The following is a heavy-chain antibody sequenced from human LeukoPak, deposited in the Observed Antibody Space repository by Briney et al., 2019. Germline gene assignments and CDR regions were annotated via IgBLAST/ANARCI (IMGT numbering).Heavy chain of an antibody. CDR3: ARLSVGFSLQFSGNFFVDYFDY. J-gene: IGHJ4*02. CDR1: GFTFSSYA. D-gene: IGHD1-26*01. V-gene: IGHV3-30-3*01. Sequence: SGGSLRLSCAASGFTFSSYAMHWVRQAPGKGLEWVAVISYDGSNKYYADSVKGRFTISRDNSKNTVYLHMNSLRAEDTAVYYCARLSVGFSLQFSGNFFVDYFDYWGQGTLVTVSS. CDR2: ISYDGSNK.